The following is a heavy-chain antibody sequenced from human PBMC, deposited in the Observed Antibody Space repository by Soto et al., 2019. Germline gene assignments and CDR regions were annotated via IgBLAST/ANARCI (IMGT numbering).Heavy chain of an antibody. CDR3: ARSPGYFTISSLDP. V-gene: IGHV4-39*01. J-gene: IGHJ5*02. D-gene: IGHD2-8*01. CDR2: MYYSGAT. CDR1: GGSISSNSYY. Sequence: SETLSLTCTVSGGSISSNSYYWDWIRQPPGKGLEWIGSMYYSGATYHNPSLQSRVTISVDTSKNQFSLHLSSVTAADTAVYYCARSPGYFTISSLDPWGQGTLVTVSS.